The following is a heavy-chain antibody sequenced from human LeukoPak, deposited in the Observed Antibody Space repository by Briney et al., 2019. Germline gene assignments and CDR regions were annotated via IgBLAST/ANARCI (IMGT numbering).Heavy chain of an antibody. CDR3: ARDSTVQLWSSYWYFDL. D-gene: IGHD5-18*01. Sequence: SETLSLTYAVSGYSISSGHYWGWIRQPPGKGLEWIGHIYHSGSTYYNPSLKSRVTISVDTSKNQFSLKLSSVTAADTAVYYCARDSTVQLWSSYWYFDLWGRGTLVTVSS. V-gene: IGHV4-38-2*02. CDR1: GYSISSGHY. J-gene: IGHJ2*01. CDR2: IYHSGST.